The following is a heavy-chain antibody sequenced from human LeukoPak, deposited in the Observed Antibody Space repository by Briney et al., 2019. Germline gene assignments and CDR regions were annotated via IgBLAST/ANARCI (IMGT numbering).Heavy chain of an antibody. CDR1: GYTFTCYG. CDR3: AKDGTLGATASDY. V-gene: IGHV1-18*01. J-gene: IGHJ4*02. Sequence: ASVKVSCKASGYTFTCYGISWVRQAPGQGLEWMGWISAYNGDTNYAQNLQGRLTMTTDTSTSTAYMELRRLRSDDTAVYYCAKDGTLGATASDYWGQGTLVTVSS. D-gene: IGHD1-26*01. CDR2: ISAYNGDT.